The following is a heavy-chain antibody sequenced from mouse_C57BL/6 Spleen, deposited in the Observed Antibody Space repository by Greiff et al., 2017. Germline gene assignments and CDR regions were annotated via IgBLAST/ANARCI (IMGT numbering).Heavy chain of an antibody. CDR1: GYTFTSYW. CDR2: IDPSDSET. V-gene: IGHV1-52*01. Sequence: QVQLKQPGAELVRPGSSVKLSCKASGYTFTSYWLHWVKPRPIQGLEWIGNIDPSDSETHYNQKFKDKATLTVDKSSSTAYMQLSSLTSEDSAVYYCARTYYYGSRREDYFDYWGQGTTLTVSS. J-gene: IGHJ2*01. D-gene: IGHD1-1*01. CDR3: ARTYYYGSRREDYFDY.